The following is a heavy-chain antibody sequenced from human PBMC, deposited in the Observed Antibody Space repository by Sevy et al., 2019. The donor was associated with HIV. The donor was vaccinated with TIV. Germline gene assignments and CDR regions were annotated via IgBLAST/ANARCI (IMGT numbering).Heavy chain of an antibody. D-gene: IGHD3-22*01. V-gene: IGHV3-33*01. CDR2: IWYDGSNK. CDR3: ARDRGRDSSGLYAFDI. CDR1: GFTFSSYG. Sequence: GGSLRLSCAASGFTFSSYGMHWVRQAPGKGLEWVAVIWYDGSNKYYADSVKGRFTMSRDNSKNTLYLQMNSLSAEDTAVYYCARDRGRDSSGLYAFDIWGQGTMVTVSS. J-gene: IGHJ3*02.